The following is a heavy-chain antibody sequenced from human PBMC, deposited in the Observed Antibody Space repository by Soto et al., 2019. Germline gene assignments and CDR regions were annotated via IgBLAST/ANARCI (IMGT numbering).Heavy chain of an antibody. V-gene: IGHV3-53*01. CDR1: GFIVSRSY. CDR3: ARLGYFEYSGYSYFDS. CDR2: LYSGGSS. J-gene: IGHJ5*01. D-gene: IGHD3-22*01. Sequence: EVQLVESGGGLVRPGGSLRLSCGVSGFIVSRSYMTWVRQAPGKGLEWVSSLYSGGSSYYSDSVKGRFTISRDNSENTLSLQMNSLSAEDTAVYYCARLGYFEYSGYSYFDSWGHGTLVTVSS.